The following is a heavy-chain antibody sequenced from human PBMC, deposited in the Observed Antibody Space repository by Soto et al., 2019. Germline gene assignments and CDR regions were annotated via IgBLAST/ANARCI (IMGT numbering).Heavy chain of an antibody. J-gene: IGHJ6*02. CDR3: AMVDVYVTPSPQDV. D-gene: IGHD3-16*01. Sequence: QVQLVQSGAEVKNPGASVKVSCKASGYTFTRYGIGWARQAPGQGLEWMGWINTYNGNTNYAQNVQGRVTLTTATXSSTAYMELRSLRSNDTAIYYCAMVDVYVTPSPQDVWGQGTTVIVSS. CDR2: INTYNGNT. V-gene: IGHV1-18*01. CDR1: GYTFTRYG.